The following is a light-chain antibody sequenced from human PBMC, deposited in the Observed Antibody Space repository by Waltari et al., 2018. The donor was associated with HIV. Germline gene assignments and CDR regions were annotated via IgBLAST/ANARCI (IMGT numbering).Light chain of an antibody. Sequence: EIVMTQSPATLSVSPGERATLSCRASQSVSSNLAWYQQKPGQAPRLLIYGASTRATGIPARFSGSGSVTEFTLTISSLQSEDFAVYYCQQYYSTPLTFGGGTKVEIK. CDR3: QQYYSTPLT. CDR2: GAS. J-gene: IGKJ4*01. V-gene: IGKV3-15*01. CDR1: QSVSSN.